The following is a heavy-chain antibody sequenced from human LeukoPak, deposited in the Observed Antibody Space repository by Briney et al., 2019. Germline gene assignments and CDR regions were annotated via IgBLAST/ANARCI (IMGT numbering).Heavy chain of an antibody. CDR1: GYTFTSYG. V-gene: IGHV1-18*01. CDR2: ISAYNGNT. CDR3: ARDIERYYYDSSGYSPRTPFDY. D-gene: IGHD3-22*01. Sequence: ASVKVSCKASGYTFTSYGISWVRQAPGQGLEWMGWISAYNGNTNYAQELQGRVTMTTDTSTSTAYMELRSLRSDDTAVYYCARDIERYYYDSSGYSPRTPFDYWGQGTLVTVSS. J-gene: IGHJ4*02.